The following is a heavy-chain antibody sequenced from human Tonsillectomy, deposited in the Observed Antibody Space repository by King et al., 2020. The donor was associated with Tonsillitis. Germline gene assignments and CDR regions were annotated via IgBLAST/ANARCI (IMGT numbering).Heavy chain of an antibody. V-gene: IGHV4-34*01. CDR3: ARKSRLYNLWYFDL. D-gene: IGHD5-24*01. CDR2: IDHTGRT. CDR1: GGPFDGFY. J-gene: IGHJ2*01. Sequence: VQLPQWGAGLLKPSETLTLNCGVYGGPFDGFYWSWIRQPPGKGLEWIGEIDHTGRTNYNPSLKSRVIMSVDTSKHQFSLRLRSVTAADTAVYYCARKSRLYNLWYFDLWGRGTLVTVSA.